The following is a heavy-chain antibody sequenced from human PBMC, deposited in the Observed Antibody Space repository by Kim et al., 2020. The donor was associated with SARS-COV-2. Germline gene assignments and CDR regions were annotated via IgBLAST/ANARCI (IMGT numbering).Heavy chain of an antibody. CDR1: GGSISSYY. V-gene: IGHV4-59*01. D-gene: IGHD1-26*01. CDR2: IYYSGST. Sequence: SETLSLTCTVSGGSISSYYWSWIRQPPGKGLEWIGYIYYSGSTNYNPSLKSRVTISVDTSKNQFSLKLSSVTAADTAVYYCASLVGATRGVWYYYYAMDVWGQGTTVTVSS. J-gene: IGHJ6*02. CDR3: ASLVGATRGVWYYYYAMDV.